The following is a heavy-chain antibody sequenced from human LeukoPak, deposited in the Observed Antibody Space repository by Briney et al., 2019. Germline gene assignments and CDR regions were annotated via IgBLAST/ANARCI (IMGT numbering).Heavy chain of an antibody. CDR3: ARDSRRRSGSPLDAFDI. J-gene: IGHJ3*02. Sequence: GGSLRLSCAASGFTFSGSAMHWVRQASGKGLEWVGRIRSKANSYATAYAASVKGRFTIARDDSKNSAYLQMNSLRAEDTAVYYCARDSRRRSGSPLDAFDIWGQGTMVTVSS. CDR2: IRSKANSYAT. CDR1: GFTFSGSA. V-gene: IGHV3-73*01. D-gene: IGHD3-3*01.